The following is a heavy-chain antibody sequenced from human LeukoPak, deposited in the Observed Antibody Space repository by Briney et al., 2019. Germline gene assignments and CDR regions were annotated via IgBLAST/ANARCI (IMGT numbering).Heavy chain of an antibody. J-gene: IGHJ4*02. Sequence: RRSLRLSCAASGFTPSSYTMSWVRQAPRKGLEWVSTISDSGGSTYFADSVKGRFTNFRDNSKNTLYLQMNSLRAEDTAVYYGAPSAFDYWGQGTLVTVSS. V-gene: IGHV3-23*01. CDR1: GFTPSSYT. CDR2: ISDSGGST. CDR3: APSAFDY.